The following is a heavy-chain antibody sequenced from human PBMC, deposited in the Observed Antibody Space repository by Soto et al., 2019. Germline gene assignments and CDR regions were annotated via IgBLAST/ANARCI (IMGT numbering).Heavy chain of an antibody. J-gene: IGHJ4*02. CDR2: IYHSGSA. D-gene: IGHD6-6*01. V-gene: IGHV4-31*03. CDR1: GVSITSGSYY. Sequence: HVQLQESGPGPVTPSQTLSLSCTVSGVSITSGSYYWTWVRQSPGKGLEWIGYIYHSGSAYYNPSLKSRVTISVDTSKNQFSLRLSSVTAADTAIYYCARDVIGGVARPGDYWGQGTLVTVSS. CDR3: ARDVIGGVARPGDY.